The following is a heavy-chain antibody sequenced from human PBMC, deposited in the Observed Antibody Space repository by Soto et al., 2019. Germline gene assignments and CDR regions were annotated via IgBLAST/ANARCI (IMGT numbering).Heavy chain of an antibody. CDR2: TSSDGGTK. Sequence: QVQLMESGGGVVQPGGSVRLSYETSGFTFTGDSMHWFRQAPGKGLEWVAVTSSDGGTKFYADSVKGRFTVSRDNSRKTLFLEMNSLRPEDTGIYYWAREVVMTKWYFDNWGQGILVTVSS. J-gene: IGHJ4*02. D-gene: IGHD2-21*01. V-gene: IGHV3-30-3*01. CDR1: GFTFTGDS. CDR3: AREVVMTKWYFDN.